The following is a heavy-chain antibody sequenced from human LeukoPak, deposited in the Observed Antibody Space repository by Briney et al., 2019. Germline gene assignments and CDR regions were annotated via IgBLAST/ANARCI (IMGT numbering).Heavy chain of an antibody. CDR2: ISNSGDSI. Sequence: GGSLRLSCEASGFTFHDSYMTWIRQAPGKGLEWVSFISNSGDSIYYADSVKGRFITSRDNAKNSLYLQMNSLRAEDTAVYYCAELGITMIGGVWGKGTTVTISS. V-gene: IGHV3-11*04. D-gene: IGHD3-10*02. CDR3: AELGITMIGGV. CDR1: GFTFHDSY. J-gene: IGHJ6*04.